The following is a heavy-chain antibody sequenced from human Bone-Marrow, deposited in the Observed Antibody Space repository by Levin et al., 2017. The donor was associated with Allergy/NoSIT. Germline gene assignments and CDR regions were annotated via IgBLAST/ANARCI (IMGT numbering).Heavy chain of an antibody. V-gene: IGHV3-30-3*01. D-gene: IGHD5-12*01. CDR2: ISSDGSSK. CDR3: ARGLEYSGLP. J-gene: IGHJ5*02. Sequence: GGSLRLSCAASGVTFNNHTLHWVRQAPGKGLEWVALISSDGSSKYYADSVKGRFTISRDNAKNSLYLQMNSLRVEDTAVYYCARGLEYSGLPWGQGTLVTVSS. CDR1: GVTFNNHT.